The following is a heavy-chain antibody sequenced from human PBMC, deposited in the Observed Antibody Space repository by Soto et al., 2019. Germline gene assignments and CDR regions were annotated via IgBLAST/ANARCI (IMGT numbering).Heavy chain of an antibody. V-gene: IGHV3-11*01. CDR3: ARYRTWELLQWFDP. CDR1: GFTVSDYY. J-gene: IGHJ5*02. D-gene: IGHD1-26*01. Sequence: PGGSLRLSCAASGFTVSDYYMSWIRQALGKGLERVSYISSSGSTIYYADSVKGRFTISRDDATNSLYLQMNGLRAEHTTVYYCARYRTWELLQWFDPWGQGTLVTVSS. CDR2: ISSSGSTI.